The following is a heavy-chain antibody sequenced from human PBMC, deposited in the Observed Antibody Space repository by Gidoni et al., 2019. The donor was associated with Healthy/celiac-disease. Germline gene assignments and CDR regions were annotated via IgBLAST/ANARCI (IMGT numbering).Heavy chain of an antibody. D-gene: IGHD4-17*01. CDR1: ACSISSYS. V-gene: IGHV4-59*01. CDR3: ARELLGDYGGYFDY. J-gene: IGHJ4*02. Sequence: QVQLHESGPGLVKPSETLSLTCTVSACSISSYSWSWIRQPPGKGLEWSGYTYYSWSTNYNPTLKSQGNISVDTSKNRFSLELSSVTAADTAVEYWARELLGDYGGYFDYWGQGTLVTVSS. CDR2: TYYSWST.